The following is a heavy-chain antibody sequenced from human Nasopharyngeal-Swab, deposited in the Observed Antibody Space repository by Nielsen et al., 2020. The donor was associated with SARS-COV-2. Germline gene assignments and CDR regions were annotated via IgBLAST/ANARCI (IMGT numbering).Heavy chain of an antibody. CDR3: ASPPLDSSGYYYGFHY. D-gene: IGHD3-22*01. CDR2: ISYDGSNK. J-gene: IGHJ4*02. V-gene: IGHV3-30-3*01. CDR1: GFTFSSSA. Sequence: GESLKISCAASGFTFSSSAMHWVRQAPGKGLEWVAVISYDGSNKYFADSVKGRFTISRDNSKNTLYLQMNSLRAEDTAVYYCASPPLDSSGYYYGFHYWGRGTLVPVSS.